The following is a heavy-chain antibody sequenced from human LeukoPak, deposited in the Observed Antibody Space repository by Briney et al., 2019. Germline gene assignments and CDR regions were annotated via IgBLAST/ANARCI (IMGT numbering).Heavy chain of an antibody. CDR1: GFTCSSYS. CDR2: ISSSSSYI. Sequence: GGSVRLSCAASGFTCSSYSMNWVRQAPGKGLEGGSSISSSSSYIYYADSVKGPFTIATYNGKNSLELHMNSMRGETAALYECALPNYGGNSPFGDYWGQGTLVTVSS. CDR3: ALPNYGGNSPFGDY. V-gene: IGHV3-21*01. J-gene: IGHJ4*02. D-gene: IGHD4-23*01.